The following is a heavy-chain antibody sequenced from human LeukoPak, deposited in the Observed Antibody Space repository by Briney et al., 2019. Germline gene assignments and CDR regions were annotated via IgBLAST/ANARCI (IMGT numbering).Heavy chain of an antibody. CDR3: ARHREGTTQVGLFNY. J-gene: IGHJ4*02. D-gene: IGHD2-2*01. CDR1: GYTFTSYG. V-gene: IGHV1-18*01. CDR2: ISAYNGNT. Sequence: GASVKVSCKASGYTFTSYGISWVRQAPGQGLEWMGWISAYNGNTNYAQKLQGRVTITTDTSTSTAYMELRSLRSDDTAVYYCARHREGTTQVGLFNYWGQGTLVTVSS.